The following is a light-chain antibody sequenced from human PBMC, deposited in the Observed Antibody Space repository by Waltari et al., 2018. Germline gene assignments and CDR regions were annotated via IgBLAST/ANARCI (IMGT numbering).Light chain of an antibody. J-gene: IGKJ2*01. CDR1: QSLLHSTGHNY. CDR2: LGS. V-gene: IGKV2-28*01. Sequence: DTVMTRSPLSLPVSPGEPASISCRSSQSLLHSTGHNYVDWYLQKPGQSLQLLIYLGSNRASGVPDRFSGSGSGTDFTLRISRVEAEDVGVYYCMKGLQTPPLYIFGQGTKLEIK. CDR3: MKGLQTPPLYI.